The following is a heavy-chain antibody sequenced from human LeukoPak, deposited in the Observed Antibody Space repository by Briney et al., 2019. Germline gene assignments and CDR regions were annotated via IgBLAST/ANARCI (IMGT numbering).Heavy chain of an antibody. J-gene: IGHJ5*02. CDR1: GYTFTSYD. Sequence: ASVKVSCKASGYTFTSYDINWVRQATGQGLEWMGWMNPNSGNTGYAQKFQGRVTMTRNTSISTAYMELSSLRSEDTAVYYCARDFTMVRGGGFDPWGQGTLVTVSS. V-gene: IGHV1-8*01. D-gene: IGHD3-10*01. CDR2: MNPNSGNT. CDR3: ARDFTMVRGGGFDP.